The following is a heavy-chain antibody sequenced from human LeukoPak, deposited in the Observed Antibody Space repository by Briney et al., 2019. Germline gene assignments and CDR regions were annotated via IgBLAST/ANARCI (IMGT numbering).Heavy chain of an antibody. CDR1: GVTVXXSY. Sequence: XRLSCAAXGVTVXXSYITGGRQAPGKGREWGSVLYSDGSTYYTDSVTGRFTVSRDNSKNTQYLQMNSLRVEDTAVYYCARSSVSGSRNWGQGALVTVSS. CDR3: ARSSVSGSRN. CDR2: LYSDGST. J-gene: IGHJ4*02. V-gene: IGHV3-53*01. D-gene: IGHD3-10*01.